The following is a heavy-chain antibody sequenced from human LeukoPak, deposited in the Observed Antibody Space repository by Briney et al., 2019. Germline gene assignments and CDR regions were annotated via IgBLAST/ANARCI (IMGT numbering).Heavy chain of an antibody. CDR2: ISNSGDAT. J-gene: IGHJ4*02. CDR3: ARESTKYFDY. CDR1: GFTFSNYA. Sequence: GGSLRLSCAASGFTFSNYAMSWVRQAPGKGLEWVSTISNSGDATNYADSVKGRFTISRDNAKNTLYLQTNSLRAEDTAVYYCARESTKYFDYWGQGTLVTVSS. D-gene: IGHD1-26*01. V-gene: IGHV3-23*01.